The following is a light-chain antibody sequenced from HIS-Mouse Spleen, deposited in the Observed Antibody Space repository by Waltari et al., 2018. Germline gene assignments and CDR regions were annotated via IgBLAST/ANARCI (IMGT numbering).Light chain of an antibody. CDR3: YSTDSSGNHRV. Sequence: SYELTQPPSVSVSPGQTARITCSGDALPKKYAYWYQQKSGQAPALVIYEASNRHSVIPERFSGSSSGTMATLTISGAQVEDEADYYCYSTDSSGNHRVFGGGTKLTVL. CDR1: ALPKKY. CDR2: EAS. J-gene: IGLJ2*01. V-gene: IGLV3-10*01.